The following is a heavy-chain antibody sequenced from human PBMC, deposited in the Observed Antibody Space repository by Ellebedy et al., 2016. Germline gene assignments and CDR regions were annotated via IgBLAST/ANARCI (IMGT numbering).Heavy chain of an antibody. V-gene: IGHV4-31*03. CDR2: IYYSGST. CDR1: GGSISSGGYY. D-gene: IGHD3-16*01. J-gene: IGHJ6*02. Sequence: SETLSLTCTVSGGSISSGGYYWSWIRQHPGKGLEWIGYIYYSGSTYYNPSLKSRVTISVDTSKNQFSLRLSSVTAADTAVYYCARGGDWSGYYYYGMDVWGQGTTVTVSS. CDR3: ARGGDWSGYYYYGMDV.